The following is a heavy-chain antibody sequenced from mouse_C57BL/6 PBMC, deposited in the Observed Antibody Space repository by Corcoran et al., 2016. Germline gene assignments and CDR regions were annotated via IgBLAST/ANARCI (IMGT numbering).Heavy chain of an antibody. J-gene: IGHJ2*01. CDR2: IYPGDGDT. CDR3: ARSHPILLRYYFDY. CDR1: GYAFSSYW. Sequence: QVQLQQSGAELVKPGASVKISCKASGYAFSSYWMNWVKQRPGKGLEWIGQIYPGDGDTNYNGKFKGKATLTADKSSSTAYMQLSSLTSEDSAVYFCARSHPILLRYYFDYWGQGTTLTVSS. V-gene: IGHV1-80*01. D-gene: IGHD1-1*01.